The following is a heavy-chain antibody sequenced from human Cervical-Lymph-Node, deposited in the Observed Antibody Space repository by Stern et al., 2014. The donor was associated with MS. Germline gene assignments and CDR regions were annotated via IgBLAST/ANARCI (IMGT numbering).Heavy chain of an antibody. CDR1: GG. D-gene: IGHD3/OR15-3a*01. CDR3: ARGTGDNWFGP. Sequence: VQLVESGAEVKKPGSSVKVSCKSSGGISWARQAPGPGLEWMGGGIPFVGASYYAQKFQGRVTITADTSANTTYLHLSRLTSADTAVYYCARGTGDNWFGPWGQGTLVTVSS. V-gene: IGHV1-69*06. CDR2: GIPFVGAS. J-gene: IGHJ5*02.